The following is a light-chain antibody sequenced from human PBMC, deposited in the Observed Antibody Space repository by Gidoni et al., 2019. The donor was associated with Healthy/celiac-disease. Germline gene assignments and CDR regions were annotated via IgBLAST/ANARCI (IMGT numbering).Light chain of an antibody. Sequence: DITMTQSPSSLSASVGDRVTITCRASQSISSYLNWYQQKPGKAPKLLIDAASSLQSGVPSRFSGSGSGTDFTLISSSLQPEDFATYYCQQSYSTPLTFGGGTKVEIK. CDR1: QSISSY. CDR2: AAS. CDR3: QQSYSTPLT. V-gene: IGKV1-39*01. J-gene: IGKJ4*01.